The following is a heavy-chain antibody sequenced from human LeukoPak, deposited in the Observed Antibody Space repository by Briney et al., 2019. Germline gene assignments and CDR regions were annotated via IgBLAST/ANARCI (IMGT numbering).Heavy chain of an antibody. Sequence: GGSLRLSCAASGFTFSSYWMSWVRQAPGKGLEWVANIKQDGSEKYYVDSVKGRFTISRDNAKNSLYLQMNSLRAEDTAVYYCARALITIFGVVIWAFDIWGQGTMVTVSS. CDR1: GFTFSSYW. D-gene: IGHD3-3*01. J-gene: IGHJ3*02. CDR2: IKQDGSEK. CDR3: ARALITIFGVVIWAFDI. V-gene: IGHV3-7*01.